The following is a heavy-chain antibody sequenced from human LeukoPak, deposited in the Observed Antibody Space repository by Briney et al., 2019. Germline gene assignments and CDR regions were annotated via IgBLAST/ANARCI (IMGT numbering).Heavy chain of an antibody. CDR2: IIPIFGTA. CDR3: ARALVRTYYYDSSSAFDI. CDR1: GGTFISYA. Sequence: SVKVSCKASGGTFISYAISWVRQAPGQGLEWMGRIIPIFGTANYAQKFQGRVTITTDESTSTAYMELSSLRSEDTAVYYCARALVRTYYYDSSSAFDIWGQGTMVTVSS. J-gene: IGHJ3*02. V-gene: IGHV1-69*05. D-gene: IGHD3-22*01.